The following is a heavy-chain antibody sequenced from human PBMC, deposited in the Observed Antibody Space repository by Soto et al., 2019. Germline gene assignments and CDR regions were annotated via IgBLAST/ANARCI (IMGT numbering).Heavy chain of an antibody. CDR3: AKDGSRVVVPDNWFCS. CDR1: GLTFSSNA. J-gene: IGHJ5*01. V-gene: IGHV3-23*01. CDR2: ISDSGGST. D-gene: IGHD2-15*01. Sequence: EVQLLESGGGMVQPGGSLRLSCAASGLTFSSNAMSWVRQAPGKGLEWVSTISDSGGSTYYADSVKGRFTISRDNSKNTLDLQMNSLRAEDTAVYYCAKDGSRVVVPDNWFCSWGQGTLVTVSS.